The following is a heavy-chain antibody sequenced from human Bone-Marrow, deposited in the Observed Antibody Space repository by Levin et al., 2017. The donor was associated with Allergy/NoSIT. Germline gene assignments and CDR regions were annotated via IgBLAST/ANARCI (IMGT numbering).Heavy chain of an antibody. V-gene: IGHV3-23*01. Sequence: LSGGSLRLSCAASGFTFSSYPMIWVRQAPGKGPEGVSSISDSADRTYYADSVKGRFTISRDNSKNTLYLQMNSLRAEDTAVYYCAKVIVTTPYYWYGMDVWGQGTTVTVSS. CDR1: GFTFSSYP. J-gene: IGHJ6*02. D-gene: IGHD4-11*01. CDR3: AKVIVTTPYYWYGMDV. CDR2: ISDSADRT.